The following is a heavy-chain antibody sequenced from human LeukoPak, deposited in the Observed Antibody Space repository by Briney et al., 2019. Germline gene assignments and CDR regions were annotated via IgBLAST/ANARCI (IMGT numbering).Heavy chain of an antibody. CDR2: ISGSGAST. V-gene: IGHV3-23*01. Sequence: GGSLRLSCAASGLTFSSYAMSWVRQAPGKGLEWVSAISGSGASTYYADSVKGRFTISRDNSKNTLYLQMNSLRAEDTAVYYCAKSPTGYCSSTSCYASYYYGMDVWGQGTTVTVSS. CDR1: GLTFSSYA. D-gene: IGHD2-2*01. J-gene: IGHJ6*02. CDR3: AKSPTGYCSSTSCYASYYYGMDV.